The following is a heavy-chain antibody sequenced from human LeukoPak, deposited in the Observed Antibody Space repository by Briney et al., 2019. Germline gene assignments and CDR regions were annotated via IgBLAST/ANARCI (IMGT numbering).Heavy chain of an antibody. V-gene: IGHV1-46*01. J-gene: IGHJ4*02. Sequence: ASVKVSCTASGYTFTSYYMHWVRQAPGQGLEWMGIINPSGGSTSYAQKFQGRVTMTRDMSTSTVYMELSSLRSEDTAVYYCARDRRVHYDSSLEPGYWGQGTLVTVSS. CDR1: GYTFTSYY. D-gene: IGHD3-22*01. CDR2: INPSGGST. CDR3: ARDRRVHYDSSLEPGY.